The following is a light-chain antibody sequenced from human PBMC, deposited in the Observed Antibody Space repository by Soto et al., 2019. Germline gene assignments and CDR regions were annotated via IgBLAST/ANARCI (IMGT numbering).Light chain of an antibody. CDR2: GAS. CDR1: QLFSSN. V-gene: IGKV3-15*01. Sequence: EIVMMQSPATLSVSPGESVTLSCRASQLFSSNLAWYQQKPGQAPRLLIYGASTRATGIAARFSGSGSGTEFTLTISSLQSEDFAVYYCQQYNDWPPLTFGGGTRLEIK. CDR3: QQYNDWPPLT. J-gene: IGKJ5*01.